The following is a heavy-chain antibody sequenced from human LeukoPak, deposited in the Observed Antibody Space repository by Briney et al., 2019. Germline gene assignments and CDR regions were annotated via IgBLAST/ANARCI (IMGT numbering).Heavy chain of an antibody. Sequence: PSQTLSLTSSVSGYNINSGYCWAWFRQPPGEGLEWIGSIYSTGSTYVSRSLRSRVTVSTDPSRNQYSLRLRSVTAADTAVYFCASRATVANIYFDYWGQGNVVTVSS. J-gene: IGHJ4*02. V-gene: IGHV4-38-2*02. CDR3: ASRATVANIYFDY. CDR2: IYSTGST. D-gene: IGHD5-12*01. CDR1: GYNINSGYC.